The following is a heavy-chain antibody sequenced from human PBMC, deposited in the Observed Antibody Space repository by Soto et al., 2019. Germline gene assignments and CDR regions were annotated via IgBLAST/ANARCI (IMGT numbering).Heavy chain of an antibody. CDR1: GFTFSSYS. V-gene: IGHV3-48*04. J-gene: IGHJ6*02. CDR2: ISSSSSTI. D-gene: IGHD3-9*01. Sequence: GGSLRLSCAASGFTFSSYSMNWVRQAPGKGLEWFSYISSSSSTIYYADSVKGRFTISRDNAKNSLYLQMNSLRAEDTALYYCARVLGHSVDILTGYHYGMDVWGQGTTVTVSS. CDR3: ARVLGHSVDILTGYHYGMDV.